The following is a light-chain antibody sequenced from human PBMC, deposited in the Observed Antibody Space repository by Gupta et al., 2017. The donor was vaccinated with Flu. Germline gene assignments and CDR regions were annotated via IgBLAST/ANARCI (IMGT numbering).Light chain of an antibody. CDR1: NIGGRS. V-gene: IGLV3-21*02. CDR3: QVWDTGSDHVV. CDR2: DDS. J-gene: IGLJ3*02. Sequence: YVLTQPPSVSVAPGQTARISCGGDNIGGRSVHWYQQKPGQAPVLVVYDDSDRPSGIPERFSGSNSGNTATLTISRVEAGDEADYSCQVWDTGSDHVVFGGGTKLTVL.